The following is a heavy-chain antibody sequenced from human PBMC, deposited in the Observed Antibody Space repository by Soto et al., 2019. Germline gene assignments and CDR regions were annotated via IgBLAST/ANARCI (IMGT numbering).Heavy chain of an antibody. CDR1: GFTFRNYA. Sequence: PGGSLRLSCAASGFTFRNYAMSWVRQAPGKGLEWVSGISDSGVSTYYADSVKGRFTISRDNSKNTLYLQMNSLRAEDTAVYYCAKDPWFYPWGQGTLVTVSS. J-gene: IGHJ5*02. V-gene: IGHV3-23*01. CDR2: ISDSGVST. CDR3: AKDPWFYP.